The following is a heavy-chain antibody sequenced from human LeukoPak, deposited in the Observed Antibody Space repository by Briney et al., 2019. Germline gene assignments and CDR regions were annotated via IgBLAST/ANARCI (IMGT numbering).Heavy chain of an antibody. J-gene: IGHJ6*03. V-gene: IGHV4-59*01. CDR1: GGSISSYY. CDR3: ARVPVAGTYYYYYYMDV. D-gene: IGHD6-19*01. Sequence: NPSETLSLTCTVSGGSISSYYWSWIRQPPGKGLEWIGYIYYSGSTNYNPSPKSRVTISVDTSKNQFSLKLSSVTAADTAVYYCARVPVAGTYYYYYYMDVWGKGTTVTVSS. CDR2: IYYSGST.